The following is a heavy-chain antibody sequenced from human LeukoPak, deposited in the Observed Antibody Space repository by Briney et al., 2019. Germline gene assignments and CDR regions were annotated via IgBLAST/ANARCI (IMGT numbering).Heavy chain of an antibody. V-gene: IGHV3-11*04. CDR2: ISGSGDTI. CDR1: GFPFSAYY. J-gene: IGHJ4*02. D-gene: IGHD7-27*01. CDR3: ARGNWGPDY. Sequence: GGSLRLSCAASGFPFSAYYMSWLRQAPGKGLEWISHISGSGDTIYYADSVKGRFTISRDITKNSLYLQMNSLRAEDTAVYYCARGNWGPDYWGQGTLVTVSS.